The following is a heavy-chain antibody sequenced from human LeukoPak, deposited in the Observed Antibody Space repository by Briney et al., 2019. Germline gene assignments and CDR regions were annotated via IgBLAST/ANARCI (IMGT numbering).Heavy chain of an antibody. CDR2: INPNSGGT. V-gene: IGHV1-2*02. CDR1: GYTFTGYY. Sequence: ASVKVSCKASGYTFTGYYMHWVRQAPGQGLEWIGWINPNSGGTNYAQKFQGRVTMTRDTSISTAYMELSRLRSDDTAVYYCARYDYDILTGGYYYYYYGMDVWGQGTTVTVSS. J-gene: IGHJ6*02. D-gene: IGHD3-9*01. CDR3: ARYDYDILTGGYYYYYYGMDV.